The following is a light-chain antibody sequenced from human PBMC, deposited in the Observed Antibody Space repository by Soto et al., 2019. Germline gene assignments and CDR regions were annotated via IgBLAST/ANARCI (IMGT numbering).Light chain of an antibody. CDR1: QGISIH. V-gene: IGKV1-39*01. J-gene: IGKJ1*01. CDR2: AAS. CDR3: QQSYSSSWT. Sequence: DVQLTQSTSFLSSSVGDRVTISCRASQGISIHLAWYQQKPGKAPKLLIYAASSLQSEVPSRFSGSGSGTDFTLTISGLQPEDSATYYCQQSYSSSWTFGQGTNVDIK.